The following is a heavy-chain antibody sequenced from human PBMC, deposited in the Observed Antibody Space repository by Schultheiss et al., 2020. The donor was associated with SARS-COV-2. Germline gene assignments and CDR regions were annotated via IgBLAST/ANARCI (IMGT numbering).Heavy chain of an antibody. CDR1: GFTFSSYA. CDR3: ARSKVTRDHYYYYGMDV. V-gene: IGHV3-30*04. CDR2: ISYDGSNK. D-gene: IGHD6-6*01. Sequence: GGSLRLSCAASGFTFSSYAMHWVRQAPGKGLEWVAVISYDGSNKYYADSVKGRFTISRDNAKNSLYLQMNSLRDEDTAVYYCARSKVTRDHYYYYGMDVWGQGTTVTVSS. J-gene: IGHJ6*02.